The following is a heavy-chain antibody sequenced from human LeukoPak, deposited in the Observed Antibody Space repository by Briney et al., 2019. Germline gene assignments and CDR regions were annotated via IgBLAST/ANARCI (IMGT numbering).Heavy chain of an antibody. D-gene: IGHD3-16*01. V-gene: IGHV3-7*01. Sequence: GGPLRLSCAVSGFTFSSYWMSWVRQAPGKGLEWVANIKEDGSEKYYVDSVKGRFTISRDNAKNSLFLQMNSLRVEDTAVYFCARGGPTGAIDDWGQGTLVTVSS. CDR1: GFTFSSYW. CDR2: IKEDGSEK. CDR3: ARGGPTGAIDD. J-gene: IGHJ4*02.